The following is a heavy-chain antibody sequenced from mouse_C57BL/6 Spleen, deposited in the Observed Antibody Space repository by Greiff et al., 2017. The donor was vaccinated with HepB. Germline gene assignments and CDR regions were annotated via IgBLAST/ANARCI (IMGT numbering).Heavy chain of an antibody. V-gene: IGHV1-15*01. Sequence: QVQLQQSGAELVRPGASVTLSCKASGYTFTDYEMHWVKQTPVHGLEWIGAIDPETGGTAYNQKFKGKAILTADKSSSTAYMELRSLTSEDSAVYYCTRGGDDGDYYAMDYWGQGTSVTVSS. D-gene: IGHD2-12*01. CDR1: GYTFTDYE. CDR2: IDPETGGT. J-gene: IGHJ4*01. CDR3: TRGGDDGDYYAMDY.